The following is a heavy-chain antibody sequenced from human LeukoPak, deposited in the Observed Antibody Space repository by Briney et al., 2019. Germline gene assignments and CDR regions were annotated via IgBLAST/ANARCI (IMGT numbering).Heavy chain of an antibody. V-gene: IGHV3-30*03. J-gene: IGHJ4*02. CDR3: AGQLELRFLEWLFDY. CDR1: GFTFSSYG. D-gene: IGHD3-3*01. Sequence: GRSLRLSCAASGFTFSSYGMHWVRQAPGKGLEWVAVISYDGSNKYYADSVKGRFTISRDNSKNTLYLQMNSLRAEDTAVYCCAGQLELRFLEWLFDYWGQGTLVTVSS. CDR2: ISYDGSNK.